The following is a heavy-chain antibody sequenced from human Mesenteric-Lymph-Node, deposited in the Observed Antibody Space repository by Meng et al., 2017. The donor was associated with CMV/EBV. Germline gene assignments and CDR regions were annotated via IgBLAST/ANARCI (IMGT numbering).Heavy chain of an antibody. Sequence: SRKASGGTFSTYTFPWVRQAPGQGLEWMGRIIAMINVVNYAQKFQGRVTISADRSTSTAFLELSSLRSEDTAIYYCANQRDNWFDLWGQGTLVTVSS. CDR1: GGTFSTYT. J-gene: IGHJ5*02. CDR2: IIAMINVV. D-gene: IGHD5-24*01. V-gene: IGHV1-69*02. CDR3: ANQRDNWFDL.